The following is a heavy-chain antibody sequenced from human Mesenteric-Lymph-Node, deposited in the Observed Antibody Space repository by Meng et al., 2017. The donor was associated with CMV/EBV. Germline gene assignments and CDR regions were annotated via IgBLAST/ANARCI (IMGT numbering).Heavy chain of an antibody. J-gene: IGHJ6*02. V-gene: IGHV3-48*04. CDR1: GFSFSIYS. CDR2: ISSMSATM. CDR3: ARHEYGDIEVAHGMDV. Sequence: GESLKISCAASGFSFSIYSMNWVRQVPGKGLEWVSYISSMSATMYYTDSVRGRFTISRDDAKNSLYLHMNNLRAEDTAIYYCARHEYGDIEVAHGMDVWGQGTTVTVSS. D-gene: IGHD4-17*01.